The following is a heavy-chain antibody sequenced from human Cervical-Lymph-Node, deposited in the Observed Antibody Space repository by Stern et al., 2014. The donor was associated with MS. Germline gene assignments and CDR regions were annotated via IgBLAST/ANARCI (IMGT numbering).Heavy chain of an antibody. Sequence: VKLVQSGAEVKKPGASVKVSCKASGYTFTSYAMHWVRQAPGQRLEWMGWINAGNGNTKYSQKFQGRVTITRDTSASTAYMELSSLRSEDTAVYYCARRAKYSSGWNHDAFDIWGQGTMVTVSS. CDR3: ARRAKYSSGWNHDAFDI. V-gene: IGHV1-3*01. CDR2: INAGNGNT. CDR1: GYTFTSYA. D-gene: IGHD6-19*01. J-gene: IGHJ3*02.